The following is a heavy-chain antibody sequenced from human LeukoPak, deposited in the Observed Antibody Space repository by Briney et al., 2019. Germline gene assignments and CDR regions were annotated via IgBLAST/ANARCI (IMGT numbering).Heavy chain of an antibody. V-gene: IGHV3-66*01. CDR2: IYSGGST. Sequence: PGGSLRLSCAASGFSFSRYWMSWVRQAPGKGLEWISFIYSGGSTAYADSVKGRFTISRDNSKNTLYLEMNSLKVEDTAMYYCARTPPYSCGGDCSFDYWGQGTLVTVSS. D-gene: IGHD2-21*02. J-gene: IGHJ4*02. CDR1: GFSFSRYW. CDR3: ARTPPYSCGGDCSFDY.